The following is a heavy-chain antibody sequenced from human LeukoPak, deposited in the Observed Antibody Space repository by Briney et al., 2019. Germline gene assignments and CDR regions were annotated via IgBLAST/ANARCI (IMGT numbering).Heavy chain of an antibody. CDR3: ARPCRITGTDAVCFDY. J-gene: IGHJ4*02. Sequence: GESLKISCKGSGYSFTSYWIGWVRQRPGKGLEWMGIIYPGDSDTRYSPSFQGQVTISADKSISTAYLQWSSLKASDTAMYYCARPCRITGTDAVCFDYWGQGTLVTVSS. V-gene: IGHV5-51*01. CDR1: GYSFTSYW. CDR2: IYPGDSDT. D-gene: IGHD1-7*01.